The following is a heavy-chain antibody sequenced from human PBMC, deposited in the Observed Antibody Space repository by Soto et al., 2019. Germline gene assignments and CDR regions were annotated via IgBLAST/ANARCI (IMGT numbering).Heavy chain of an antibody. CDR2: IKQDGSEK. J-gene: IGHJ4*02. CDR3: ARVPVVSTAPHPFDY. Sequence: EVQLVESGGGLVQPGGSLRLSCAASGFTFSSYWMSWVRQAPVKGLEWVANIKQDGSEKYYVDSVKGRFTISRDNAKNSLYLQMDSLRAEDTAVYYCARVPVVSTAPHPFDYWGEGALVIVSS. CDR1: GFTFSSYW. D-gene: IGHD2-21*01. V-gene: IGHV3-7*01.